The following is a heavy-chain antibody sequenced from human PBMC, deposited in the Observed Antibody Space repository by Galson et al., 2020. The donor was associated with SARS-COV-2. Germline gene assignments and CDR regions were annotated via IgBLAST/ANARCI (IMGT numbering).Heavy chain of an antibody. D-gene: IGHD3-3*02. J-gene: IGHJ4*02. CDR3: AGALGI. V-gene: IGHV3-30*03. Sequence: GGSLRLSCAASGFTFSSYGMHWVRQAPGKGLEWVAVISYDGSNKYYADSVKGRFTISRDNAKNTLYLQMNSLRSEDTALYYCAGALGIWGQGNRVNVCS. CDR1: GFTFSSYG. CDR2: ISYDGSNK.